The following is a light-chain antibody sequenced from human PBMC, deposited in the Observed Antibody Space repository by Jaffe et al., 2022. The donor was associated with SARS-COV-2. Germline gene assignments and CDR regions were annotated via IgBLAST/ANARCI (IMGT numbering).Light chain of an antibody. CDR3: QQSFSTFYT. J-gene: IGKJ2*01. CDR1: QTISSY. Sequence: TQSPSSLSASVGDRVTITCRASQTISSYLNWYQQKPGKAPKILIYSASNLQDGVPSRFSGTGFGTDFTLTISSLQPEDFATYYCQQSFSTFYTFGQGTKLEVK. CDR2: SAS. V-gene: IGKV1-39*01.